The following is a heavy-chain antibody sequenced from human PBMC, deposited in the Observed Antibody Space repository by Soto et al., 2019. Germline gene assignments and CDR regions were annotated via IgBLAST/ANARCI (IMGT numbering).Heavy chain of an antibody. D-gene: IGHD6-13*01. V-gene: IGHV3-9*01. CDR1: GFTFDDYA. CDR2: INWNSGSI. Sequence: GGSLRLSCAASGFTFDDYAMHWVRQVPGQGLEWVSGINWNSGSIGYGDSVKGRFAISRDNAKNSLHLQMNSLSAEDTAFYYCVKDESINWYSGHFRHWGQGTLVTVSS. CDR3: VKDESINWYSGHFRH. J-gene: IGHJ1*01.